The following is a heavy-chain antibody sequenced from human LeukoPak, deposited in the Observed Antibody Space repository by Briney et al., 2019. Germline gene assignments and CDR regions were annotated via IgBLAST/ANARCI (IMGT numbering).Heavy chain of an antibody. V-gene: IGHV3-20*01. CDR1: GFTFDDSG. CDR2: VNWNGGST. CDR3: ASVLRSRGGHTSYYFDY. J-gene: IGHJ4*02. D-gene: IGHD2-15*01. Sequence: GGSLRLSCTASGFTFDDSGMSWVRQAPGKGLEWVSSVNWNGGSTGYADSVKGRFTISRDNAKNSLYLQMNSLRAEDTALYHCASVLRSRGGHTSYYFDYWGQGALVTVSS.